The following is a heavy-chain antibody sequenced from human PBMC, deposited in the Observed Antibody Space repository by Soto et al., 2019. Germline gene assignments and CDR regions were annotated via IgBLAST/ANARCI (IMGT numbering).Heavy chain of an antibody. J-gene: IGHJ4*02. CDR3: ARIYDFWSGTLPTYFAY. Sequence: QVQLVESGGGVVQPGRSLRLSCAASGFTFSSYAMHWVCQAPGKGLEWVAVISYDGSNKYYADSVKCRFTISRDNSKNTMYLKMNSLRAEDTVVYYSARIYDFWSGTLPTYFAYWGQGTLDTVSS. CDR1: GFTFSSYA. CDR2: ISYDGSNK. D-gene: IGHD3-3*01. V-gene: IGHV3-30-3*01.